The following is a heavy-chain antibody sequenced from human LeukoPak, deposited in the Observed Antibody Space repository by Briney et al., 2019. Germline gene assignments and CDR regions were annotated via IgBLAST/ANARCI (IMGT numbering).Heavy chain of an antibody. Sequence: GASVKVSCKVSGYTLTELSMHWVRQAPGKGLGWMGGFDPEDGETIYAQKFQGRVTMTEDTSTDTAYMELSSLRSEDTAVYYCATRVWRGSYYALYFDYWGQGTLVTVSS. CDR3: ATRVWRGSYYALYFDY. CDR1: GYTLTELS. J-gene: IGHJ4*02. D-gene: IGHD1-26*01. V-gene: IGHV1-24*01. CDR2: FDPEDGET.